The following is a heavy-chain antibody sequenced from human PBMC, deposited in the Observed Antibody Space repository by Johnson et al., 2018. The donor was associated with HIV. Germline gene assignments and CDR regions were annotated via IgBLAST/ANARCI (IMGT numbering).Heavy chain of an antibody. D-gene: IGHD3-16*01. Sequence: VQLVESGGSVVRPGGSLRLSCAASGFTFDDYGMSWVRQAPGKGLEWVSGSNWNGGRIGYADSVNGRFTISRDNANNSLYLKMNSLRAEETALYYCASETSRLRQSDIWGQGTMVTVSS. CDR1: GFTFDDYG. CDR2: SNWNGGRI. CDR3: ASETSRLRQSDI. V-gene: IGHV3-20*04. J-gene: IGHJ3*02.